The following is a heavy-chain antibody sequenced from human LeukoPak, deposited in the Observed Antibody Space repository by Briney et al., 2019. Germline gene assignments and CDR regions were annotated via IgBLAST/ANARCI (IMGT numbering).Heavy chain of an antibody. D-gene: IGHD6-13*01. CDR2: ISWNSGSI. J-gene: IGHJ4*02. CDR1: GFTFDDYA. V-gene: IGHV3-9*01. Sequence: SLRLSCAASGFTFDDYAMHWVRQAPGKGLEWVSGISWNSGSIGYADSVKGRFTISRDNAKNSLYLQMNSLRAEDTALYYCALLGTAARDYWGQGTLVTVSS. CDR3: ALLGTAARDY.